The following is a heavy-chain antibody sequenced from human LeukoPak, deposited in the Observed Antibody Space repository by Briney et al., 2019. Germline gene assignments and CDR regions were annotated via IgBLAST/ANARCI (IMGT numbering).Heavy chain of an antibody. CDR3: ARLGEMATIDY. J-gene: IGHJ4*02. V-gene: IGHV1-2*02. CDR1: GYTFTDYY. Sequence: ASVKVSCKASGYTFTDYYMHWVRQAPGQGLEGMGLINPNSGGTNYAQKFQGRVTMTRDTSISTAYMELSRLRSDDTAVYYCARLGEMATIDYWGQGPLVTVSS. D-gene: IGHD5-24*01. CDR2: INPNSGGT.